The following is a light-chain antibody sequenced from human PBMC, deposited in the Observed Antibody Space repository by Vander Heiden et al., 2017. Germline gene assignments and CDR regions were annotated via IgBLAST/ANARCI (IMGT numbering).Light chain of an antibody. Sequence: QSALTQPASVSGSPGQTITISCTGTSTDVGSYNLVSLHQHHPGKAPHLLIYEFSQRLSGVSNRVSGSESGNTASPTISGLQAEDEADYYYYSYASHSNYPLWLFGGGTKLTVL. CDR3: YSYASHSNYPLWL. CDR2: EFS. J-gene: IGLJ3*02. CDR1: STDVGSYNL. V-gene: IGLV2-23*02.